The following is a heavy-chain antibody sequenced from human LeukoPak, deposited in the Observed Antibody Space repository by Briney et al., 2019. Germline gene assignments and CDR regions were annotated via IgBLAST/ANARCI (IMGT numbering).Heavy chain of an antibody. CDR3: ARDGGGDIVVVPAVDFDY. V-gene: IGHV3-7*03. CDR1: GCTFSSYW. J-gene: IGHJ4*02. D-gene: IGHD2-2*01. Sequence: GGSLRLPCAASGCTFSSYWMSWVRQAPGKGLEWVANIKQDGSEKYYVDSAKGRFTISRDNAKNSLYLQMNSLRAEDTAVYYCARDGGGDIVVVPAVDFDYWGQGTLVTVSS. CDR2: IKQDGSEK.